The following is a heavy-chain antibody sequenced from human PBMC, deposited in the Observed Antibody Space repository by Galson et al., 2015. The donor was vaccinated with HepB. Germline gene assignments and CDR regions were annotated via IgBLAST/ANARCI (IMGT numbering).Heavy chain of an antibody. V-gene: IGHV3-30*18. CDR1: GFTFSSYG. CDR3: AKEVISSSDDYYYYGMDV. D-gene: IGHD6-6*01. J-gene: IGHJ6*02. CDR2: ISYDGSNK. Sequence: LRLSCAASGFTFSSYGMHWVRQAPGKGLEWVAVISYDGSNKYYADSVKGRFTISRDNSKNTLYLQMNSLRAEDTAVYYCAKEVISSSDDYYYYGMDVWGQGTTVTVSS.